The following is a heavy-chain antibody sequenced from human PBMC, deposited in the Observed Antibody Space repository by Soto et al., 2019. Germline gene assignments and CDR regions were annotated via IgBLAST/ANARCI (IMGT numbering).Heavy chain of an antibody. CDR1: GFTFSSYA. D-gene: IGHD2-8*02. J-gene: IGHJ4*02. Sequence: ESVGGVVQPGRSLRLSCAASGFTFSSYAMHWVRQAPGKGLEWVAVISYDGSNKYYADSVKGRFTISRDNSKNTLYLQMNSLRAEDTAVYYCARDLVGSGGDYWGQGTLVTVSS. CDR2: ISYDGSNK. V-gene: IGHV3-30-3*01. CDR3: ARDLVGSGGDY.